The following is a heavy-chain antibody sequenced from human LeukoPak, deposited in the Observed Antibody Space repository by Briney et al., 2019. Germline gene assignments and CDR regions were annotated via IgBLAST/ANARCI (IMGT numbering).Heavy chain of an antibody. V-gene: IGHV3-30*02. CDR3: AKDPRFIGDSSGWYSGY. J-gene: IGHJ4*02. D-gene: IGHD6-19*01. CDR2: IRYDGSNK. Sequence: GGSLRLSCAASGFTFSSYGMHWVRQAPGKGLEWVAFIRYDGSNKYYADSVKGRFTISRDNSKNTLYLQMNSLRAEDTAVYYCAKDPRFIGDSSGWYSGYWGQGTLVTVSS. CDR1: GFTFSSYG.